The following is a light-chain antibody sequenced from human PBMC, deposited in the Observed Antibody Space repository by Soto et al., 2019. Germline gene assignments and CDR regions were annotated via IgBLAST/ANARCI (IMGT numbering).Light chain of an antibody. CDR3: QQYNNWPPWT. CDR1: QSVSSN. CDR2: GAS. V-gene: IGKV3-15*01. Sequence: EIVMTQSPATLSVSPGERATLSCSASQSVSSNLAWYQQKPGQAPRLLIYGASTRVTGIPARFSGSGSGTEFTLTISSLQSEDFAVYYCQQYNNWPPWTFGQGTKVDIK. J-gene: IGKJ1*01.